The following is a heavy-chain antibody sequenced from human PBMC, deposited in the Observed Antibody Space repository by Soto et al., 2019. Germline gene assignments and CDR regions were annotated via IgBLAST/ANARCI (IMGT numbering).Heavy chain of an antibody. CDR2: ISSGGSYI. D-gene: IGHD1-26*01. CDR1: FTFSMYS. CDR3: TRDQGVSYDSWFDP. J-gene: IGHJ5*02. Sequence: EVQVVESGGGLVKPGGSLRLSCSFTFSMYSMNWVRQAPGKGLEWVASISSGGSYIKYADSVKGRFTISRDNAKNSVSLQMNSLRVEDTAIYYCTRDQGVSYDSWFDPWGQGTLVTVSS. V-gene: IGHV3-21*01.